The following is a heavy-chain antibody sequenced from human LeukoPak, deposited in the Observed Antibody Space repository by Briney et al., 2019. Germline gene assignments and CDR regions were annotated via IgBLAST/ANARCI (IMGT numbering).Heavy chain of an antibody. CDR3: ARHASDSSGFYNYYGMDV. CDR2: MYYSGST. CDR1: GGSISSSSYY. J-gene: IGHJ6*02. D-gene: IGHD3-22*01. V-gene: IGHV4-39*01. Sequence: SETLSLTCTVSGGSISSSSYYWGWIRQPAGKGLEWIGSMYYSGSTNYNPSLKSRVTISADTSKNQFFLKVSSVTAAETAVYYCARHASDSSGFYNYYGMDVWGQGTTVTVSS.